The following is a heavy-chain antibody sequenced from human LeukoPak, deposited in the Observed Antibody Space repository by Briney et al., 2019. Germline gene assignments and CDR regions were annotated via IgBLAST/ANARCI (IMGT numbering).Heavy chain of an antibody. D-gene: IGHD6-19*01. CDR3: ARGGAGTLEAVD. V-gene: IGHV1-8*01. Sequence: ASVKVSCKASGYTFTSSDINWVRQATGQGLEWMGWMNPNSGDTGYAPKFQGRVTMTRDTSISTAYMELSSLTSDDTAVYYCARGGAGTLEAVDWGQGTLVTVSS. CDR2: MNPNSGDT. J-gene: IGHJ4*02. CDR1: GYTFTSSD.